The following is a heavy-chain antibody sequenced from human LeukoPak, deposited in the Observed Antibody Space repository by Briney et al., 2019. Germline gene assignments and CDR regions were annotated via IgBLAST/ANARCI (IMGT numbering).Heavy chain of an antibody. V-gene: IGHV3-66*01. J-gene: IGHJ4*02. CDR1: GFTFSDAW. D-gene: IGHD3-3*01. Sequence: GGSLRLSCAASGFTFSDAWMSWVRQAPGKGLEWVSVIYSGGSTYYADSVKARFTISRDKSKSTVYLQMNNLRAEDTAVYYCATDGGRREFDYWGQGTLVTVSS. CDR2: IYSGGST. CDR3: ATDGGRREFDY.